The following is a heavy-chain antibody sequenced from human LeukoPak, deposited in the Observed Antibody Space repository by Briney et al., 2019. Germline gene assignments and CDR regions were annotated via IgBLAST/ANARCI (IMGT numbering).Heavy chain of an antibody. J-gene: IGHJ4*02. V-gene: IGHV4-34*01. CDR3: ARGRTSNDYGGNWGFFDY. D-gene: IGHD4-23*01. CDR2: INHSGST. Sequence: SETLSLTCAVYGGSFSGYYWSWIRQPPGKGLEWIGEINHSGSTNYNPSLKSRVTISVDTSKNRFSLKLSSVTAADTAVYYCARGRTSNDYGGNWGFFDYWGQGTLVTVSS. CDR1: GGSFSGYY.